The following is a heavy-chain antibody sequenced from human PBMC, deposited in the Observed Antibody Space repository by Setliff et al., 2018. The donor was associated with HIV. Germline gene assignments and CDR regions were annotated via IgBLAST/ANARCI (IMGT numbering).Heavy chain of an antibody. J-gene: IGHJ6*03. V-gene: IGHV1-46*01. CDR1: GDTFTNFY. Sequence: VASVKVSCKASGDTFTNFYIHWVRQAPGQGLEWLGMINPSDGSTTYAQKFQGRVTMTSDTSTSTVYMDLSSLRSEDTAVYYCARRFLTVHMDVWGKGTTVTVSS. CDR3: ARRFLTVHMDV. CDR2: INPSDGST. D-gene: IGHD3-9*01.